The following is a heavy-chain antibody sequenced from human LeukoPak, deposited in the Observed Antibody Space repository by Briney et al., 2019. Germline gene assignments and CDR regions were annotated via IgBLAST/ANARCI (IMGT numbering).Heavy chain of an antibody. D-gene: IGHD5-24*01. CDR1: GFTFTRYV. J-gene: IGHJ4*02. CDR3: ATDLGMGTRIDF. CDR2: ISGSGDST. V-gene: IGHV3-23*01. Sequence: GGSLRLSCVASGFTFTRYVMSWDRQAPGKGLEWVSAISGSGDSTYYADSVKGRFTISRDNSKNTLSLQMNSLRPEDTYVYCCATDLGMGTRIDFRGQGTLVTVSS.